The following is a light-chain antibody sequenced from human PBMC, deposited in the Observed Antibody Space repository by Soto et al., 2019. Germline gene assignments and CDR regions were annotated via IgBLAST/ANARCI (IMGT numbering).Light chain of an antibody. V-gene: IGLV2-11*01. J-gene: IGLJ1*01. CDR1: SHDVGGYKY. CDR2: GVS. CDR3: CSYAGGPEV. Sequence: QSALTQPRSVSGSPGQSVTISCTGTSHDVGGYKYLSWYQQKPGKAPTLTIYGVSSWPSGVPKRFSGSKSGNRASLTISGLQAEDEGDYYCCSYAGGPEVFGTGTKLAVL.